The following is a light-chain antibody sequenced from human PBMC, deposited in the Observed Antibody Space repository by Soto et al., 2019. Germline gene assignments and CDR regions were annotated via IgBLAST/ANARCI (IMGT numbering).Light chain of an antibody. J-gene: IGLJ1*01. CDR3: SSYTSTSTLYV. V-gene: IGLV2-14*01. CDR1: STDVGGYNY. CDR2: EVS. Sequence: QSVLTQPASVSGSPGQSITISCTGSSTDVGGYNYVSWYQQHPGKAPKVMIYEVSNRPSGVSNRFSGSKSGNPASLTISGLRAEDEADYYCSSYTSTSTLYVFATGTKVTV.